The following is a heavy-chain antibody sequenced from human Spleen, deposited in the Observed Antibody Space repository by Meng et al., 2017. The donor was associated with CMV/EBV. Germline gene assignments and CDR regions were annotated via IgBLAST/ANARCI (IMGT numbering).Heavy chain of an antibody. CDR3: GREMVRAYSVDN. J-gene: IGHJ4*02. CDR2: ISWNSGRT. D-gene: IGHD3-10*01. CDR1: GFIFDDYA. V-gene: IGHV3-9*01. Sequence: SLKISCAASGFIFDDYAMHWVRQAPGKGLEWVSCISWNSGRTGYADSVKGRFTISRDNAKKSLYLQMNSLRAEDTAVYYCGREMVRAYSVDNWGQGTLVTVSS.